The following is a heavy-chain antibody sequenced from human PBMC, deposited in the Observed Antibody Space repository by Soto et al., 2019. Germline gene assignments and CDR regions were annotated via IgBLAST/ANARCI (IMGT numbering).Heavy chain of an antibody. D-gene: IGHD6-13*01. CDR3: ARHSAAAAPVY. V-gene: IGHV3-23*01. Sequence: EVQLLESGGGLVQPGGSLRLSCAASEFTFSSYAMSWVRQAPGKGLEWVSLISGSGGGTYYADSVKGRFTISRDNSKNTLYLQMNSLRAEDTAVYYCARHSAAAAPVYWGQGTLVTVSS. J-gene: IGHJ4*02. CDR1: EFTFSSYA. CDR2: ISGSGGGT.